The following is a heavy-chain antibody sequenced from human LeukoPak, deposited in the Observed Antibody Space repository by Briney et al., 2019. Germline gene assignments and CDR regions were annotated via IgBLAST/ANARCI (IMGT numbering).Heavy chain of an antibody. J-gene: IGHJ4*02. CDR2: IYYSGST. CDR1: GGSISSHY. V-gene: IGHV4-59*11. Sequence: SETLSLTCTVSGGSISSHYWSWIRQPPGKGLEWIGYIYYSGSTNYNPSLKSRVIISVDTSKNQFSLKLSSVTAADTAVYYCARDFEGNFDYWGQGTLVTVSS. CDR3: ARDFEGNFDY.